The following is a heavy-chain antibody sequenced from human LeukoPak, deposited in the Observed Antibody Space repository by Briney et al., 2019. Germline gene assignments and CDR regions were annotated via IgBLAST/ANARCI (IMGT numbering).Heavy chain of an antibody. V-gene: IGHV4-34*01. CDR1: GGSFSGYY. CDR2: INHSGST. J-gene: IGHJ2*01. D-gene: IGHD3-22*01. Sequence: PSETLSLTCAVYGGSFSGYYWSWIRQPPGKGLEWIGEINHSGSTNYNPSLKSRVTISADTSKNQFSLKLSSVTAADTAVYYCAREYDSSGYSYWYFDLWGRGTLVTVSS. CDR3: AREYDSSGYSYWYFDL.